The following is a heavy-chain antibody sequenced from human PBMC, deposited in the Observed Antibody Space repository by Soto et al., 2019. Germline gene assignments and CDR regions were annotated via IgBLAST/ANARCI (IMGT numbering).Heavy chain of an antibody. D-gene: IGHD1-26*01. V-gene: IGHV3-15*01. CDR2: MKSNGDGGTV. J-gene: IGHJ4*02. CDR1: GFTFNNAW. CDR3: TTDLGWEGGSY. Sequence: PGGSLRLSCAVSGFTFNNAWMSWVRQAPGKGLEWVGRMKSNGDGGTVEYATPVKGRFTISRDDSKSTLYLQIDSLKIEDTAVYYCTTDLGWEGGSYWGQGTLVTVSS.